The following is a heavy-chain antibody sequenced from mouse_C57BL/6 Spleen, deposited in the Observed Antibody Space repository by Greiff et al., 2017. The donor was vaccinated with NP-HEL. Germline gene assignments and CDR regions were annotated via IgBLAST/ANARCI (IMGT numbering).Heavy chain of an antibody. Sequence: QVQLQQSGAELARPGASVKLSCKASGYTFTSYGISWVKQRTGQGLEWIGEIYPRSGNTYYNEKFKGKATLTADKSSSTAYMELRSLTSEDSAVYFCAREGAITTVVSYFDYWGQGTTLTVSS. CDR2: IYPRSGNT. J-gene: IGHJ2*01. CDR1: GYTFTSYG. V-gene: IGHV1-81*01. CDR3: AREGAITTVVSYFDY. D-gene: IGHD1-1*01.